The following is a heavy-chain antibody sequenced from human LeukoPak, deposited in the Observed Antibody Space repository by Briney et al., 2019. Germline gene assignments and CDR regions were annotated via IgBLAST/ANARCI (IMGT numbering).Heavy chain of an antibody. D-gene: IGHD2-21*02. CDR2: IYYSGST. Sequence: SQTLSLTCTVSGGSISSGDYYWSWIRQPPGKGLEWIGYIYYSGSTNYNPSLKSRVTISVDTSKNQFSLKLSSVTAADTAVYYCARGMWFGSYCGGDCYERGYGMDVWGQGTTVTVSS. V-gene: IGHV4-30-4*01. J-gene: IGHJ6*02. CDR1: GGSISSGDYY. CDR3: ARGMWFGSYCGGDCYERGYGMDV.